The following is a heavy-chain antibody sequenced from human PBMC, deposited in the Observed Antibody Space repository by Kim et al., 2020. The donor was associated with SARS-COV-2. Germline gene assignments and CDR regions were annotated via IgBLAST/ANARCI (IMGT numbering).Heavy chain of an antibody. J-gene: IGHJ5*02. V-gene: IGHV4-39*01. CDR1: GGSISSSSYY. CDR2: IYYSGST. D-gene: IGHD3-22*01. CDR3: ARLHYDSSGYLNWFDP. Sequence: SETLFLTCTVSGGSISSSSYYWGWIRQPPGKGLEWIGSIYYSGSTYFNPSLKSRVTISVDTSKNQFSLKLSSVTAADTAVYYCARLHYDSSGYLNWFDPWGQGTLVTVSS.